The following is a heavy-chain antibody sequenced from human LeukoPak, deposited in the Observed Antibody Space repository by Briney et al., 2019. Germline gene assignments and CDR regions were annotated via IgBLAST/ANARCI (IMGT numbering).Heavy chain of an antibody. CDR1: GFTFSSFA. V-gene: IGHV3-30-3*01. CDR2: LSYDGSNK. J-gene: IGHJ4*02. Sequence: GGSLRLSCAASGFTFSSFAMHWVRQAPGKGLEWVSVLSYDGSNKYYADSVKGRFTISRDNSKNTLYLQMNSLRAEDTAVYYCATPHNIYDSSGYASWGQGTLVTVSS. D-gene: IGHD3-22*01. CDR3: ATPHNIYDSSGYAS.